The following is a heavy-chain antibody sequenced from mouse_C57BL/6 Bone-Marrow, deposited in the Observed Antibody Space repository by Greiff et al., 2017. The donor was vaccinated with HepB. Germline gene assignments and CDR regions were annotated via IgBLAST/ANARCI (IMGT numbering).Heavy chain of an antibody. J-gene: IGHJ4*01. D-gene: IGHD2-3*01. CDR3: ARDRGLLPYAMDY. V-gene: IGHV5-4*01. Sequence: EVKLVESGGGLVKPGGSLKLSCAASGFTFSSYAMSWVRQTPEKRLEWVATISDGGSYTYYPDNVKGRFTISRDNAKNNLYLQMSHLKSEDTAMYYCARDRGLLPYAMDYWGQGTSVTVSS. CDR1: GFTFSSYA. CDR2: ISDGGSYT.